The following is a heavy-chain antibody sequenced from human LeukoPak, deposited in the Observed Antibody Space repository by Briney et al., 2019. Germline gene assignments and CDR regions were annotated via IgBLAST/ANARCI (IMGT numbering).Heavy chain of an antibody. CDR2: MDHSGNT. CDR3: AKQGPTVVTHFDT. CDR1: GYSISSGNY. V-gene: IGHV4-38-2*01. D-gene: IGHD4-23*01. Sequence: PSETLSLTCAVSGYSISSGNYWGWIRQPPGKGLDWIAAMDHSGNTYYNPSLKSRLTISVDTSKNQFSLRLSSVTAADTAVYYCAKQGPTVVTHFDTWGQGTLVTVSS. J-gene: IGHJ4*02.